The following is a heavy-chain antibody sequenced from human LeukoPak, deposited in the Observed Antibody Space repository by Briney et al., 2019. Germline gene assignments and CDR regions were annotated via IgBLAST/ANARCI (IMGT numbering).Heavy chain of an antibody. V-gene: IGHV1-46*01. D-gene: IGHD4/OR15-4a*01. CDR1: GYTFTNYY. CDR2: ISPSGGST. J-gene: IGHJ4*02. CDR3: ARGRWGATYSLDY. Sequence: ASVKVSCKASGYTFTNYYMHWVRQAPGQGLEWMGMISPSGGSTSYPQKFQGRFTMTRDTSTSTVQMELSRLRSEDTAVYYCARGRWGATYSLDYWGQGTLVTVSS.